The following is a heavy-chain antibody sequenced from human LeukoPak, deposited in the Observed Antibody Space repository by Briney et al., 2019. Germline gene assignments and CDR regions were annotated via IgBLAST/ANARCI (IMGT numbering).Heavy chain of an antibody. CDR2: ISYDGRNK. D-gene: IGHD5-24*01. Sequence: GGSLRLSCAASGFSFSSYGMHWVRQAPGKGLEWVAVISYDGRNKYYADSVKGRFTISRDTSKNMLYLQMNSLRAEDTAVYYCASEDGHNPNLGFDYWGQGTLVTVSS. CDR1: GFSFSSYG. J-gene: IGHJ4*02. CDR3: ASEDGHNPNLGFDY. V-gene: IGHV3-30*03.